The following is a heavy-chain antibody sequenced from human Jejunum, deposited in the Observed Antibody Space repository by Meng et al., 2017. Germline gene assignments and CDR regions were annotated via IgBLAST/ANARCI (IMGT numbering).Heavy chain of an antibody. J-gene: IGHJ4*02. V-gene: IGHV1-3*04. CDR2: INTDNGDT. CDR3: ARERQTSGEDY. CDR1: GYIFKNYA. D-gene: IGHD2-15*01. Sequence: QVKLVQSAAEVKGPGASVKVSCKASGYIFKNYAMQWVRQAPGQRLDWIGWINTDNGDTQYSQTFQGRVTITRDTSASTTYMELSSLRSEDTAVYFCARERQTSGEDYWGQGTLVTVSS.